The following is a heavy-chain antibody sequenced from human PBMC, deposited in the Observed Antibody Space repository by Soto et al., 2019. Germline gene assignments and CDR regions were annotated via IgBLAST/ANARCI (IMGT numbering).Heavy chain of an antibody. CDR3: VKEGSRGSRFLERYSLEYYYYYYGMDV. D-gene: IGHD3-3*01. J-gene: IGHJ6*02. CDR2: ISSNGGST. V-gene: IGHV3-64D*08. CDR1: GFTFSSYA. Sequence: GGSLRLSCSASGFTFSSYAMHWVRQAPGKGLEYVSAISSNGGSTYYADSVKGRFTISRDNSKNTLYLQMSSLRAEDTAVYYCVKEGSRGSRFLERYSLEYYYYYYGMDVWGQGTTVTVSS.